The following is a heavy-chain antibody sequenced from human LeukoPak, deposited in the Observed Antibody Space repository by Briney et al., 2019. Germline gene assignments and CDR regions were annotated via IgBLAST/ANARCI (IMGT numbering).Heavy chain of an antibody. J-gene: IGHJ4*02. CDR1: GFSFSSYE. CDR2: ISSSGNTK. D-gene: IGHD5-12*01. Sequence: PEGSLRLSCAASGFSFSSYEMIWVRQAPGKGLEWISYISSSGNTKYYTDSVKGRFTISRDNSKNTLYLQMNSLRAEDTAVYYCAKGGSGYDYSFDYWGQGTLVTVSS. V-gene: IGHV3-48*03. CDR3: AKGGSGYDYSFDY.